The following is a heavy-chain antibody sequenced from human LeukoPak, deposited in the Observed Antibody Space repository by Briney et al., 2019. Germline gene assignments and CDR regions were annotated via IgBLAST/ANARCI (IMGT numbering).Heavy chain of an antibody. CDR3: ARFREGWFDP. D-gene: IGHD5-24*01. Sequence: KPSETLSLTCTVSGGSISSYYWSWIRQPPGKGLEWIGYIYYSGSTNYNPSLKSRVTISVDTSKNQFSLKLSSVTAADTAVYYCARFREGWFDPWGQGTLVTVSS. V-gene: IGHV4-59*01. CDR2: IYYSGST. J-gene: IGHJ5*02. CDR1: GGSISSYY.